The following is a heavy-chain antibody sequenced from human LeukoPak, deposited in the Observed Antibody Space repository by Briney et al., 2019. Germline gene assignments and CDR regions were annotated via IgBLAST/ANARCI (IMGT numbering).Heavy chain of an antibody. V-gene: IGHV3-64*01. J-gene: IGHJ4*02. CDR1: GFTFSSYA. D-gene: IGHD3-9*01. CDR3: ARVSFRGYDILTGPLDY. Sequence: GGSLRLSCAASGFTFSSYAMHWVRRAPGKGLEYVSAISSNGGSTYYANSVKGRFTISRDNSKNTLYLQMGSLRAEDMAVYYCARVSFRGYDILTGPLDYWGQGTLVTVSS. CDR2: ISSNGGST.